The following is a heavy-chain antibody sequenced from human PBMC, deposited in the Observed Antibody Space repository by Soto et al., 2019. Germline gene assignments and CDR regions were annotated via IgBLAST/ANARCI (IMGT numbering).Heavy chain of an antibody. V-gene: IGHV4-34*01. CDR1: GGSFSAYH. D-gene: IGHD7-27*01. CDR3: ARSMSDASRHHWGFDT. J-gene: IGHJ4*02. CDR2: IDHTGAT. Sequence: QVQLQQWGAGLLKPSETLSLTCAVYGGSFSAYHWSWIRPTPGKRLEWIGEIDHTGATNYKPSLRGRVTMSVDTSKNQFALMLKSVTAADTAGSYCARSMSDASRHHWGFDTWGRGNLVTVSS.